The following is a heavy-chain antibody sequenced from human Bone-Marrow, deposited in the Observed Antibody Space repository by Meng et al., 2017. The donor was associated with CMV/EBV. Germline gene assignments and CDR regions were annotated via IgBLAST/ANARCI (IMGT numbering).Heavy chain of an antibody. CDR3: ASGDQLLANYYGMDV. Sequence: SVKASCKSPGYTFTGYYMHWVRQAPGQGLEWMGWINPNSGGTNYAQKFQGRVTMTRDTSISTAYMELSRLRSDDTAVYYCASGDQLLANYYGMDVWGQGTTVTVAS. V-gene: IGHV1-2*02. D-gene: IGHD2-2*01. CDR1: GYTFTGYY. CDR2: INPNSGGT. J-gene: IGHJ6*02.